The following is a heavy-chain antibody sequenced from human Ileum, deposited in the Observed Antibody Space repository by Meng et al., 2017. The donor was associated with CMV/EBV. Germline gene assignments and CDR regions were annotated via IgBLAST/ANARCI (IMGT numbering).Heavy chain of an antibody. CDR3: SKADGYSSSRYGIDY. J-gene: IGHJ4*02. V-gene: IGHV3-9*01. CDR2: ISWNSGSI. CDR1: GFTFDDYA. D-gene: IGHD6-13*01. Sequence: GGSLRLSCATSGFTFDDYAMHWVRQAPGKGLEWVSGISWNSGSIGYADSVKGRFTISRDNAKNSLYLQMNSLRAEDTALYYCSKADGYSSSRYGIDYWGQGTLVTVSP.